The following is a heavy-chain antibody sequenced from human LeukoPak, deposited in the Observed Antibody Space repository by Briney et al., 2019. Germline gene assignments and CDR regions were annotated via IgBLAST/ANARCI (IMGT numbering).Heavy chain of an antibody. CDR3: AREQLWFGELLRGIYYFDY. CDR2: INHSGST. V-gene: IGHV4-34*01. Sequence: SETLSLTCAVYGGSFSGYYWSWLRQPPGKGLEWIGEINHSGSTNYNPSLKSRVTISVDTSKNQFSLKLSSVTAADTAVYYCAREQLWFGELLRGIYYFDYWGQGTLVTVSS. D-gene: IGHD3-10*01. J-gene: IGHJ4*02. CDR1: GGSFSGYY.